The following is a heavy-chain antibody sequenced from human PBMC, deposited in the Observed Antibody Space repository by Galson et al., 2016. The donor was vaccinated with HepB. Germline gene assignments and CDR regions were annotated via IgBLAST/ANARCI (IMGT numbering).Heavy chain of an antibody. J-gene: IGHJ4*02. D-gene: IGHD3-22*01. Sequence: SLRLSCAASGFTFRSYGMHWVRQAPGKGLEWVAIISDDGSNKYYVDSVKGRFTISRDNSKNTLYLQMNSLRAEDTAVYYCAKDVSIAYYYDRSGYFLRAAGYYWGQGTLVTVSS. V-gene: IGHV3-30*18. CDR3: AKDVSIAYYYDRSGYFLRAAGYY. CDR1: GFTFRSYG. CDR2: ISDDGSNK.